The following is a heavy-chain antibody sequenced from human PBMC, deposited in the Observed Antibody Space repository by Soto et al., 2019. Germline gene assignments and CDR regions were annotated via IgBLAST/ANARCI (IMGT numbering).Heavy chain of an antibody. CDR2: ISYDGSNK. CDR1: GFTFSSYG. CDR3: AKTFNSFGSGWYGGY. Sequence: GGSLRLSCAASGFTFSSYGMHWVRQAPGKGLEWVAVISYDGSNKYYADSVKGRFTISRDNSKNTLYLQMNSLRAEDTAVYYCAKTFNSFGSGWYGGYWGQGTLVTVSS. D-gene: IGHD6-19*01. V-gene: IGHV3-30*18. J-gene: IGHJ4*02.